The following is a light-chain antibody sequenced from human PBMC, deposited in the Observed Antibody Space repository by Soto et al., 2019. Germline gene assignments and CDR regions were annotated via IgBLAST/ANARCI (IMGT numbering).Light chain of an antibody. V-gene: IGKV3-15*01. CDR3: QQYQNLWT. CDR2: RAS. Sequence: EIVLTQSPAPPSVPPGARATLSCRASQTIYSNVAWYQQRPGQAPRLLIYRASARATGIPARFSGSGSGTEFTLTIGSLQSEDSAVYYCQQYQNLWTFGQGTKVDIK. CDR1: QTIYSN. J-gene: IGKJ1*01.